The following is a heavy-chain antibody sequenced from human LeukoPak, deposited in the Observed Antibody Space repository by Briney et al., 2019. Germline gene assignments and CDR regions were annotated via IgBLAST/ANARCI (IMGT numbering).Heavy chain of an antibody. J-gene: IGHJ6*02. V-gene: IGHV3-23*01. CDR1: GFTFSSYA. CDR2: ISGSGGST. CDR3: TRHSDPYCTRANCYVVNFYDLDV. Sequence: GGSLRLSCAASGFTFSSYAMSWVRQAPGKGLEWVSAISGSGGSTYYADSVKGRFTISRDNSKNTAYLQMNSLKTEDTAVYYCTRHSDPYCTRANCYVVNFYDLDVWGQGTWVTVSS. D-gene: IGHD2-2*01.